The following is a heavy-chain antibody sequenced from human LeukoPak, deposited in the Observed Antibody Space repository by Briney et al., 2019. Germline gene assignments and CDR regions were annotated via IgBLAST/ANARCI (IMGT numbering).Heavy chain of an antibody. D-gene: IGHD3-22*01. CDR2: ISSSGSTI. CDR3: APSLYYYDSSGVDP. J-gene: IGHJ5*02. Sequence: PGGSLRLSCAASGFTFSSYEMNWVRQAPGKGLEWVSYISSSGSTIYYADSVKGRFTISRDNAKNSLYLQMNSLRAEDTAVYYCAPSLYYYDSSGVDPWGQGTLVTVSS. V-gene: IGHV3-48*03. CDR1: GFTFSSYE.